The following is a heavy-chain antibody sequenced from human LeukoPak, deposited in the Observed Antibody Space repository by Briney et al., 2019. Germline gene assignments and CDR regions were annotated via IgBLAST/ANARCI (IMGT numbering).Heavy chain of an antibody. J-gene: IGHJ4*02. CDR3: ARVNCSGGSCYFDY. V-gene: IGHV1-2*06. CDR2: INPNSGGT. D-gene: IGHD2-15*01. CDR1: GYTFTGYY. Sequence: GASVKVSCEASGYTFTGYYMHWVRQAPGQGLEWMGRINPNSGGTNYAQKFQGRVTMTRDTSISTAYMELSRLRSDDTAVYYCARVNCSGGSCYFDYWGQGTLVTVSS.